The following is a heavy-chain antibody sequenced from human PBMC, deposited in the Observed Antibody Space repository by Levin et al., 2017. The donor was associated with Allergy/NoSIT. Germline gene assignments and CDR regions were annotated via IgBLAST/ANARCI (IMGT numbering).Heavy chain of an antibody. J-gene: IGHJ4*02. CDR1: GGSISSYY. CDR3: ARATRSSLIHYFDH. D-gene: IGHD6-13*01. Sequence: MSGGSLRLSCTVSGGSISSYYYSWIRQPPGKGLEWIAYMYYSGSTNYNPSLKSRVTISVDTSKNQFSLKLRSVTAADTAVYYCARATRSSLIHYFDHWGQGTLVTVSS. CDR2: MYYSGST. V-gene: IGHV4-59*01.